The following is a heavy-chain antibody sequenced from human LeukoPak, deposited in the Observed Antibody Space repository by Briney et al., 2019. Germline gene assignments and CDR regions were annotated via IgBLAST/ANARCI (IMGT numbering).Heavy chain of an antibody. CDR1: GGSISSSSYY. J-gene: IGHJ6*03. Sequence: SETLSLTCTVSGGSISSSSYYWGWIRQPPGQGLEWIGSIYYSGSTYYNPSLKSRVTISVDTSKNQFSLKLSSVTAADTAVYYCARMAGTYYYYYMDVWGKGTTVTVSS. CDR3: ARMAGTYYYYYMDV. D-gene: IGHD6-19*01. CDR2: IYYSGST. V-gene: IGHV4-39*01.